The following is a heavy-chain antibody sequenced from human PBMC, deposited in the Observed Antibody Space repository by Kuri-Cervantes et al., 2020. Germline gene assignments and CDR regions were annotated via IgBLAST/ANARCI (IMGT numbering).Heavy chain of an antibody. J-gene: IGHJ6*02. Sequence: GESLKISCAASGFTFRSYGMHWVRQAPGKGLEWVAVIWDDGSKKYYADSVKGRVTVSRDSSKNTLYLQMNSLRAEDTAVYYCARIRLGAIVATMRDGMDVWGRGTTVTVSS. CDR3: ARIRLGAIVATMRDGMDV. V-gene: IGHV3-33*01. D-gene: IGHD5-12*01. CDR1: GFTFRSYG. CDR2: IWDDGSKK.